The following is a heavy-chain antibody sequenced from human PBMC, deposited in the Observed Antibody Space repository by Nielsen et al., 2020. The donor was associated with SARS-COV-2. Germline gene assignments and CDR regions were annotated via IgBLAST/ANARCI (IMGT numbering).Heavy chain of an antibody. CDR3: AKSRRRGYIYGPLDS. V-gene: IGHV3-30*18. CDR2: ISYDGTGK. CDR1: GFTFRRYG. D-gene: IGHD5-18*01. J-gene: IGHJ4*02. Sequence: GESLKISCAASGFTFRRYGMHWVRQAPGKGLESVAVISYDGTGKKYADSVKGRFTISSDGSKSTLYLQMNSLRAEDTAVYYCAKSRRRGYIYGPLDSWGQGTLVTVSS.